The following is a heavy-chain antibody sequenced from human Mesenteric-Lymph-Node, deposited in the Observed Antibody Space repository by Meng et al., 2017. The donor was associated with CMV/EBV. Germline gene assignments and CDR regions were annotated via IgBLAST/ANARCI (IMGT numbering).Heavy chain of an antibody. D-gene: IGHD5-12*01. Sequence: KASEYTFTGYDMHWVRQAPGQGLEWMGRINPNSGGTNYAQKFQGRVTMTRDTSISTAYMEPSRLRSDDTAVYYCARGFSGYLYYFDYWGQGTLVTVSS. CDR2: INPNSGGT. CDR3: ARGFSGYLYYFDY. J-gene: IGHJ4*02. CDR1: EYTFTGYD. V-gene: IGHV1-2*06.